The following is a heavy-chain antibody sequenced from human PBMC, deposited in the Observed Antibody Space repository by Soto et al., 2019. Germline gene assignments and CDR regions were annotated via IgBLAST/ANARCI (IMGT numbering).Heavy chain of an antibody. CDR3: ARDRDAFYTH. CDR1: GYTFTNYG. J-gene: IGHJ4*02. CDR2: IGAYHGNT. D-gene: IGHD3-16*01. Sequence: QVQLVQSGAEVRKPGASVKVSCKASGYTFTNYGVSWVRQAPGQGLEWMGWIGAYHGNTNYAEKFKGRVTLTTDTSTTTGYMELTSLDSDDTAVYYCARDRDAFYTHWGQGTLVTVSS. V-gene: IGHV1-18*01.